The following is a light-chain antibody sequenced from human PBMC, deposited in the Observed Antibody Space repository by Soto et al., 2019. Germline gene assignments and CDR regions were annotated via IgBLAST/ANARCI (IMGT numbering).Light chain of an antibody. CDR3: QQSYSTPA. CDR2: AAS. CDR1: QSITNY. J-gene: IGKJ2*01. Sequence: IQMTQSPSSLSASVGDRVTITCRTSQSITNYLNWYQQKPGKAPKLLIYAASSLQSGVPSRFSGRGSGTDFTLTISSLQPDDFATYYCQQSYSTPAFGQGNKLEIK. V-gene: IGKV1-39*01.